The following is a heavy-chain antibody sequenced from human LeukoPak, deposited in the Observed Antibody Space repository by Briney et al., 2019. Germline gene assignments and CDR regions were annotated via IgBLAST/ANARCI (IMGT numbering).Heavy chain of an antibody. J-gene: IGHJ4*02. CDR3: ARGGVAVPAAIQIYYFDY. CDR2: ISSSSSYI. V-gene: IGHV3-21*01. D-gene: IGHD2-2*01. CDR1: GFTFSSYS. Sequence: GGSLRLSCAASGFTFSSYSMNWVRQAPWKGLEWVSFISSSSSYIWYADSVKGRFTISRDNAKNSLYLQMNSLRAEDTAVYYCARGGVAVPAAIQIYYFDYWGQGTLVTVSS.